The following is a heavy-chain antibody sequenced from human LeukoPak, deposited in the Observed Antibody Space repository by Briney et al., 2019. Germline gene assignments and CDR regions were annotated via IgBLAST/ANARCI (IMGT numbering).Heavy chain of an antibody. CDR2: IRGSGGST. D-gene: IGHD3-22*01. CDR3: VTFYYDSSGSYVHY. CDR1: GFTFTTYS. Sequence: PGGSLRLSCAASGFTFTTYSMSWVRQAQGKGLESVSAIRGSGGSTYYADSVKGRFTISRDDSKSTLYLQMNSLRAEDTAVYHCVTFYYDSSGSYVHYWGQGTLVTVSS. J-gene: IGHJ4*02. V-gene: IGHV3-23*01.